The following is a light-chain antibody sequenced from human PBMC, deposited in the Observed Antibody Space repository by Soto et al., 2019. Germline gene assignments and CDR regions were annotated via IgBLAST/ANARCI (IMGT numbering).Light chain of an antibody. CDR1: QSVSSY. Sequence: VMTQSPLSLPVTLGQLASISCRSSQSVSSYLAWYQQKPGQAPRLLMYEASTRATGIPARFSGGGSGTDFTLTISSLEPEDFAVYYCQQRSDWPWTFGQGTKVDIK. CDR3: QQRSDWPWT. J-gene: IGKJ1*01. V-gene: IGKV3-11*01. CDR2: EAS.